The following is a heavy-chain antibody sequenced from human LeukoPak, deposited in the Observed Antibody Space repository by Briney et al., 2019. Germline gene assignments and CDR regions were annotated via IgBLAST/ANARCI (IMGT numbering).Heavy chain of an antibody. J-gene: IGHJ4*02. CDR2: ISSSSSTI. CDR3: AKLYNSIPGGSYFDY. D-gene: IGHD3-22*01. CDR1: GFTFSSYS. Sequence: GGSLRLSCAASGFTFSSYSMNWVRQAPGKGLEWVSYISSSSSTIYYADSVKGRFTISRDNSKNTLYLQMNSLRAEDTAIYYCAKLYNSIPGGSYFDYWGQGTLVTVSS. V-gene: IGHV3-48*01.